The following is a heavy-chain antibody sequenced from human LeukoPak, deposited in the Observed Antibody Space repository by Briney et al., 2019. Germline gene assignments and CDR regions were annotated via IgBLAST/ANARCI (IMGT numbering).Heavy chain of an antibody. CDR2: IDPSDSYT. Sequence: GESLKISCKGSGYSFTSYWISWVRQMPGKGLEWMGRIDPSDSYTNYSPSFHGHVTISADKSISTAYLQWSSLKASDTAMYYCARYGDWTYYYYGMDVWGKGTTVTVSS. D-gene: IGHD4-17*01. CDR1: GYSFTSYW. CDR3: ARYGDWTYYYYGMDV. J-gene: IGHJ6*04. V-gene: IGHV5-10-1*01.